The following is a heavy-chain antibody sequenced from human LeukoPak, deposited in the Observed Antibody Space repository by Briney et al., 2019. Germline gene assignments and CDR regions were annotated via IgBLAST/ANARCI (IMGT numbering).Heavy chain of an antibody. V-gene: IGHV1-2*02. CDR3: ARGLYCSGGSCYSPYYYYMDV. CDR1: GYTFTGYY. Sequence: ASVKVSCKASGYTFTGYYMHWVRQAPGQGLEWMGWSNPNSGGTNYAQKFQGRVTMTRDTSISTAYMELSSLRSEDTDVYYCARGLYCSGGSCYSPYYYYMDVWGKGTTVTISS. D-gene: IGHD2-15*01. J-gene: IGHJ6*03. CDR2: SNPNSGGT.